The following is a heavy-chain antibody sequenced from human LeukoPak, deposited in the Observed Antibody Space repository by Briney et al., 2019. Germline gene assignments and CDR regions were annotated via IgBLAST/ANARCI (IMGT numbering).Heavy chain of an antibody. CDR1: GYSFTSYW. D-gene: IGHD5-18*01. J-gene: IGHJ2*01. CDR2: IYPGDSDT. V-gene: IGHV5-51*01. Sequence: GESLKISCKGSGYSFTSYWIGWVRQMPGKGLEWMGIIYPGDSDTRYSPSFQGQVTISADKSISTAYLQWSSLNASDTAMYYCPTTTRRLWPWYLELWGRGTLVTLSS. CDR3: PTTTRRLWPWYLEL.